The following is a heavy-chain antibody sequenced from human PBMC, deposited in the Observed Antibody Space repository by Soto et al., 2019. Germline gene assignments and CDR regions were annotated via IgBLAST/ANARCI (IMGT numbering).Heavy chain of an antibody. J-gene: IGHJ4*02. CDR1: GFTFSSYA. CDR3: ANGGVLGQSYFDH. V-gene: IGHV3-23*01. Sequence: GGSLRLSCTGSGFTFSSYAMSWVRQAPGKGLEWVSAISGSGASTYYADSVKGRFTISRDNSKNTLYVQMNSLRVEDTAVYYCANGGVLGQSYFDHWGLGTLVTVSS. CDR2: ISGSGAST. D-gene: IGHD6-13*01.